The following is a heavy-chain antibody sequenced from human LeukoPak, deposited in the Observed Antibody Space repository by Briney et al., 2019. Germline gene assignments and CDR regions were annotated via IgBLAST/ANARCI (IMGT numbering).Heavy chain of an antibody. J-gene: IGHJ4*02. Sequence: QPGGSLRLSCAASGFTFSSYGMHWVRQAPGKGLEWVAVIWYDGSNKYYADSVKGRFTISRDNSKNTLYLQMNSLRAEDTAVYYCARDRAPLRGYSGYSNYAFGYWGQGTLVTVSS. V-gene: IGHV3-33*01. D-gene: IGHD5-12*01. CDR1: GFTFSSYG. CDR3: ARDRAPLRGYSGYSNYAFGY. CDR2: IWYDGSNK.